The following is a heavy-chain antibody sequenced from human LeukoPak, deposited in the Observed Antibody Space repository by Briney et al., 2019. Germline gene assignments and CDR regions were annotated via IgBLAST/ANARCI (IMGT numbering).Heavy chain of an antibody. Sequence: PGGSLRLSCAASGFTFDDYAMHWVRQAPGKGLEWVPGISWNSGSIGYADSVKGRFTISRDNAKNSLYLQMNSLRAEDTALYYCAKDVAAGPTAPPYYYYGMDVWGQGTTVTVSS. CDR2: ISWNSGSI. V-gene: IGHV3-9*01. D-gene: IGHD6-6*01. CDR3: AKDVAAGPTAPPYYYYGMDV. J-gene: IGHJ6*02. CDR1: GFTFDDYA.